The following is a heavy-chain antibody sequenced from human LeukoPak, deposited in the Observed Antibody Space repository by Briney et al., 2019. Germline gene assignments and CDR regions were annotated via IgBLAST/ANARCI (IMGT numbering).Heavy chain of an antibody. CDR1: GYTFTSYG. CDR2: IIPIFGTA. D-gene: IGHD3-10*01. CDR3: ARDFASGGYYYMDV. Sequence: SVKVSCKASGYTFTSYGISWVRQAPGQGLEWMGGIIPIFGTANYAQKFQGRVTITTDESTSTAYMELSSLRSEDTAVYYCARDFASGGYYYMDVWGKGTTVTVSS. J-gene: IGHJ6*03. V-gene: IGHV1-69*05.